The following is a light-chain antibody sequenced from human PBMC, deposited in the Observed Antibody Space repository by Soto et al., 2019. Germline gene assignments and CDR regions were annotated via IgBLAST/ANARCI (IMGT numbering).Light chain of an antibody. J-gene: IGLJ2*01. CDR1: SSNIGSNF. V-gene: IGLV1-47*01. CDR2: RNT. Sequence: QSVLTQPPSASATPGQSISISCSGSSSNIGSNFVNWYQQLPETAPKLLIYRNTQRPSGVPDRFSGSKSGTSASLAISGLRSADEADYYCAAWDDSLRGLVFGGGTKLTVL. CDR3: AAWDDSLRGLV.